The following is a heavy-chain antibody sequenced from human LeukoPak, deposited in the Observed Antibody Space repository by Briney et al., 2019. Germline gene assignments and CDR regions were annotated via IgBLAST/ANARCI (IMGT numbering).Heavy chain of an antibody. J-gene: IGHJ5*02. V-gene: IGHV1-2*02. CDR2: INPNSGGT. D-gene: IGHD6-13*01. Sequence: GASVTVSCTASGYTFTGYYMHWVRQAPGQGLEWMGWINPNSGGTNYAQKFQGRVTITRDTSISTAYMELSRLRSDDTAVYYCARGYSSSWYGNWFDPWGQGTLVTVSS. CDR3: ARGYSSSWYGNWFDP. CDR1: GYTFTGYY.